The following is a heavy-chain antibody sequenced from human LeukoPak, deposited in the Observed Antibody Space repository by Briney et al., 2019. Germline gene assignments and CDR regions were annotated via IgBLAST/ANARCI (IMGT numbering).Heavy chain of an antibody. D-gene: IGHD2-2*01. Sequence: SETLSLTCTVSGGSISSGGYYWSWIRQHPGKGLEWIGYIYYSGSTNYNPSLKSRVTISVDTSKNQFSLKLSSVTAADTAVYYCARWAPIVVVPAATAVYYYYGMDVWGQGTTVTVSS. V-gene: IGHV4-31*03. J-gene: IGHJ6*02. CDR1: GGSISSGGYY. CDR3: ARWAPIVVVPAATAVYYYYGMDV. CDR2: IYYSGST.